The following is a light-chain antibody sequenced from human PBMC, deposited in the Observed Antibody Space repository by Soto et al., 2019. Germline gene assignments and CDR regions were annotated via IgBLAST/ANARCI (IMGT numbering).Light chain of an antibody. J-gene: IGKJ1*01. CDR1: QSVSSY. CDR2: GAS. CDR3: QQFGRYRT. Sequence: EIVLTQSPATLSLSPGERATLSCRASQSVSSYLAWYQQKPGQAPRLLIYGASSRATGIPDRFSGSGSGTDFTLSISRLEPEDFAVYYCQQFGRYRTFGQGTKVDI. V-gene: IGKV3-20*01.